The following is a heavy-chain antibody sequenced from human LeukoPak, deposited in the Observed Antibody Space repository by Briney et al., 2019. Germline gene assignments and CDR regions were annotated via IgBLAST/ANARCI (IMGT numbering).Heavy chain of an antibody. CDR2: ISWNIGSI. Sequence: PGGSLRLSCAASGFTFDDYSMHWVRHAPGKGLEWVSGISWNIGSIGYADSVKGRFTISRDNAKNSLYLQMNSLRAEDTAVYYCVGGPGYWGQGTLVTVSS. D-gene: IGHD3-10*01. V-gene: IGHV3-9*01. J-gene: IGHJ4*02. CDR1: GFTFDDYS. CDR3: VGGPGY.